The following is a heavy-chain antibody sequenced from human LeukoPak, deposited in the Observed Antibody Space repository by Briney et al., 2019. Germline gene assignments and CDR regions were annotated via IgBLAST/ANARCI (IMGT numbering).Heavy chain of an antibody. D-gene: IGHD1-14*01. V-gene: IGHV3-21*04. CDR1: GVTLTSDS. CDR2: SSSSSSYI. CDR3: AKDIIGTKGYREDAFDV. J-gene: IGHJ3*01. Sequence: CLRLSSAASGVTLTSDSFNGVGHAPGKGLDWSSSSSSSSSYIYYADSVKGRFNISRDNAKNSLYLQMNSLRAEDMALYYCAKDIIGTKGYREDAFDVWGQGTMVTVSS.